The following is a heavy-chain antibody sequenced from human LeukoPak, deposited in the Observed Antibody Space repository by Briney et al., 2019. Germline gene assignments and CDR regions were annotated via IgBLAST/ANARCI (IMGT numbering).Heavy chain of an antibody. Sequence: GGSLRLSCAASGFSFSSYEMNWVRQAPGKGLEWVSAISGSGGYTYDADSVKGRFTISRDSSKNTLYLQMNSLRAEDTAVYYCAKRLNSGWYTAAFDMWGQGTMVTVSS. V-gene: IGHV3-23*01. CDR2: ISGSGGYT. D-gene: IGHD6-19*01. CDR3: AKRLNSGWYTAAFDM. CDR1: GFSFSSYE. J-gene: IGHJ3*02.